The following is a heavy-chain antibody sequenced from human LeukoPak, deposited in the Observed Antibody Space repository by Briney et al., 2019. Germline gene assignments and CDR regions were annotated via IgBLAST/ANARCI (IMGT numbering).Heavy chain of an antibody. D-gene: IGHD1-26*01. CDR2: IYYSGST. CDR1: GGSFSGYY. V-gene: IGHV4-59*01. CDR3: ARVPSGSYQSYSFDY. Sequence: SETLSLTCAVYGGSFSGYYWSWIRQPPGKGLEWIGYIYYSGSTNYNPSLKSRVTISVDTSKKQFSLKLSSVTAADTAVYYCARVPSGSYQSYSFDYWGQGTLVTVSS. J-gene: IGHJ4*02.